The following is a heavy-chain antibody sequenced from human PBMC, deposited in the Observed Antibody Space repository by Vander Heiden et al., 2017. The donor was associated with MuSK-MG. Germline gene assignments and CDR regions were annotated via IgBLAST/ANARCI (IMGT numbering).Heavy chain of an antibody. V-gene: IGHV5-51*01. CDR1: GYSFTSYW. Sequence: EVQLLQSVAEVKKPGESLKISCTGSGYSFTSYWIGWVRQMPGKGLEWMGIIYPVDSDTRYSPSFQGQVTISADKSISTAYLQWSSLKASDTAMYYCARPVRGGYDFSYFDYWGQGTLVTVSS. J-gene: IGHJ4*02. CDR2: IYPVDSDT. CDR3: ARPVRGGYDFSYFDY. D-gene: IGHD5-12*01.